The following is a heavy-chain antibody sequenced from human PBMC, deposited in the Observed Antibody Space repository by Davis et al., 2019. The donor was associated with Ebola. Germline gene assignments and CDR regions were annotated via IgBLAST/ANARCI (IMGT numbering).Heavy chain of an antibody. V-gene: IGHV1-8*01. CDR2: MNPNSGST. CDR1: GYSFTSYD. J-gene: IGHJ4*02. Sequence: ASVKVSCKASGYSFTSYDINWVRQASGQGLESMGWMNPNSGSTGYAQKFQGRVTMTRDTSINTAYMELSGLTSEDTAVYFCARERQGSGIRDWGRGTLVTVSS. D-gene: IGHD3-10*01. CDR3: ARERQGSGIRD.